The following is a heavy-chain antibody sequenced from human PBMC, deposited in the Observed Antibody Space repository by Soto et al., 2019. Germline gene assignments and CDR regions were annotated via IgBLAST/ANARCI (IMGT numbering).Heavy chain of an antibody. CDR1: GFTFSSYA. D-gene: IGHD3-10*01. V-gene: IGHV3-23*01. Sequence: GGSLRLSCAASGFTFSSYAMSWVRQAPGKGLEWVSAISGSGGSTYYADSVKGRFTISRDNSKNTLYLQMNSLRAEDTAVYYCAKDPRYGSGSYPRYFDYWGQGTLVTVSS. CDR2: ISGSGGST. J-gene: IGHJ4*02. CDR3: AKDPRYGSGSYPRYFDY.